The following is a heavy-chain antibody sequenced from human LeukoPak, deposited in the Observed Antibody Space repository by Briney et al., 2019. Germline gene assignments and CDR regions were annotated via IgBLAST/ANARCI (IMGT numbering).Heavy chain of an antibody. CDR2: ISSSGSTI. V-gene: IGHV3-11*04. D-gene: IGHD5-18*01. Sequence: GGSLRLSCAASGFTFSDYYMSWIRQAPGKGLEWVSYISSSGSTIYYADSVKGRFTISRDNARNSLYLQMNNLRVEDTAVYYCARDQPIGYNYGYPFDNWGQGTLVTVSS. J-gene: IGHJ4*02. CDR3: ARDQPIGYNYGYPFDN. CDR1: GFTFSDYY.